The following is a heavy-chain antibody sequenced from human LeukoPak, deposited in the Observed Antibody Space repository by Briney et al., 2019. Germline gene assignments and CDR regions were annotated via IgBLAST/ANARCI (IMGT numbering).Heavy chain of an antibody. CDR3: ARRYYDSSGYYYYYYMDV. Sequence: SETLSLTCTVSGGSISSSSYCWGWIRQPPGKGLEWIGSIYYIGSTYYNPSLKSRVPISVDTSKNQLSLKLSSVTAADTAVYYCARRYYDSSGYYYYYYMDVWGKGTTVTVSS. V-gene: IGHV4-39*01. CDR1: GGSISSSSYC. D-gene: IGHD3-22*01. CDR2: IYYIGST. J-gene: IGHJ6*03.